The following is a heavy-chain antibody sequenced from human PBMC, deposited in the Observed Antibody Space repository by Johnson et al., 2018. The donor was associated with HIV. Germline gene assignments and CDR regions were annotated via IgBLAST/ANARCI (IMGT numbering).Heavy chain of an antibody. CDR3: AKANYYVYAFDI. CDR1: GFSLSSYA. J-gene: IGHJ3*02. V-gene: IGHV3-30*04. CDR2: ISYDGSNK. D-gene: IGHD3-22*01. Sequence: QVQLVESGGGVVQPGRSLRLSCAASGFSLSSYAMHWVRKAPGKGLEWVAVISYDGSNKYYADSVKGRFTISRDNSKNTLYLHMNSLRVEDTAVYYCAKANYYVYAFDIWGQGTMVTVSS.